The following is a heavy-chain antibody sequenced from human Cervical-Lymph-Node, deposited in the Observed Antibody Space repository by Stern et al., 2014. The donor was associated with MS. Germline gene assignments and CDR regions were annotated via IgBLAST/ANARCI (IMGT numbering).Heavy chain of an antibody. Sequence: QLVQSGAEVKKPGASVKVSCKASGYTFTSYGISWVRQAPGQGLEWMGWISACNGNKNYGQKVQGRVTMTTDTSTSTAYMELRSLRSDDTAVYYCARDSFSIAVAGTDFDYWGQGTLVTVSS. CDR2: ISACNGNK. D-gene: IGHD6-19*01. CDR3: ARDSFSIAVAGTDFDY. V-gene: IGHV1-18*04. CDR1: GYTFTSYG. J-gene: IGHJ4*02.